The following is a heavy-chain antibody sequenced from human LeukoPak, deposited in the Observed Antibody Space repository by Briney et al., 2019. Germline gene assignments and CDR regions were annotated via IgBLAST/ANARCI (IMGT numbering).Heavy chain of an antibody. D-gene: IGHD3-22*01. CDR3: ARCTTASSGWCNWLDP. J-gene: IGHJ5*02. CDR1: GFTFRSYA. CDR2: ISGSGSST. Sequence: GGSLRLSCAASGFTFRSYAMSWVRQAPGKGLEWVSVISGSGSSTYYADSVKGRFTISRDNSKNILYLQMNSLRAEDTAIYYCARCTTASSGWCNWLDPWGQGTLVTVSS. V-gene: IGHV3-23*01.